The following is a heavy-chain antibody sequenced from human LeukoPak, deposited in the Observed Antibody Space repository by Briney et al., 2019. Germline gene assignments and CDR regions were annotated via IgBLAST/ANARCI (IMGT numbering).Heavy chain of an antibody. D-gene: IGHD6-6*01. CDR2: IWYDGSNK. V-gene: IGHV3-33*01. CDR3: ARDQDEYSRYYYYGMDV. J-gene: IGHJ6*02. Sequence: GGSPRLSCAASGFTFSSYGMHWVRQAPGKGLGWVAVIWYDGSNKYYADSVKGRFTISRDNSKNTLYLQMNSLRAEDTAVYYCARDQDEYSRYYYYGMDVWGQGTTVTVSS. CDR1: GFTFSSYG.